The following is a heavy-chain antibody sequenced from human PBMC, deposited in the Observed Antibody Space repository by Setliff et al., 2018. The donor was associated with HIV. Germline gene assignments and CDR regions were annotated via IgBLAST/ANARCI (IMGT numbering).Heavy chain of an antibody. D-gene: IGHD7-27*01. CDR1: GASVSTYY. V-gene: IGHV4-4*07. J-gene: IGHJ2*01. Sequence: SETLSLTCTVSGASVSTYYWSWIRQPAGKGLEWIGRIYGSGTINYNPYLKSRVIMSVDTSKNVFSLKLTSLTAADTAVYYCARSLGITYFDLWGRGTLVTVTS. CDR2: IYGSGTI. CDR3: ARSLGITYFDL.